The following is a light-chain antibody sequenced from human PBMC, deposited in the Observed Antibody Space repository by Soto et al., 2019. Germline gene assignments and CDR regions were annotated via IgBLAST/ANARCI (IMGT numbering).Light chain of an antibody. V-gene: IGKV3-11*01. J-gene: IGKJ1*01. CDR1: QSVSSY. CDR2: EGS. CDR3: QQRNNWPWT. Sequence: EIVLTQSPATVSLSPGQTATLSCRASQSVSSYLAWYQQKAGQAPRLLIYEGSNRATGIPTRFSGSGSGTDFTLTISGLEPEDFAVYYCQQRNNWPWTFGQGTKVDIK.